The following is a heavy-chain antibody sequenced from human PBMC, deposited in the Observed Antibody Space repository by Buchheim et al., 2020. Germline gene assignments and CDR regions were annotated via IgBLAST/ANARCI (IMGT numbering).Heavy chain of an antibody. CDR3: ARHAGPTTVIYYQYYGMDV. Sequence: QLQLQESGPGLVQPSETLSLTCTVSGGSISSSSYYWGWIRQPPGKGLEWIGSIYYSGSTYYNPSLKSRVTISVDTSKNQFSLKLSSVTAADTAVYYCARHAGPTTVIYYQYYGMDVWGQGTT. CDR1: GGSISSSSYY. CDR2: IYYSGST. J-gene: IGHJ6*02. D-gene: IGHD4-17*01. V-gene: IGHV4-39*01.